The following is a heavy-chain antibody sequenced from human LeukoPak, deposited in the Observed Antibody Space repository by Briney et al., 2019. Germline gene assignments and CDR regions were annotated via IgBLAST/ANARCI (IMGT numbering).Heavy chain of an antibody. Sequence: PGGSLRLSCAASRFTLSNYWMSWVRQAPGKGLEWVSNIKQDGSETYYVDSVTGRFSISRDNAKNPLSLQMNSLRVDDTAVYYCARNQHWSRDIWGQGILVTVSS. CDR1: RFTLSNYW. CDR2: IKQDGSET. D-gene: IGHD2-8*02. J-gene: IGHJ4*02. CDR3: ARNQHWSRDI. V-gene: IGHV3-7*01.